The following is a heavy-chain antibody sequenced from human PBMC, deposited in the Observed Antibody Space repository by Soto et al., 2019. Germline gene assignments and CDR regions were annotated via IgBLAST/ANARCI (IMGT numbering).Heavy chain of an antibody. D-gene: IGHD1-1*01. CDR1: GGSFSGYY. CDR2: INHSLST. J-gene: IGHJ4*02. Sequence: SETLSLTCAVYGGSFSGYYWTWIRQPPVTGLEFIGEINHSLSTNYNPSLKSRFTISLYTSKNHFSLKLTSVTAADTAVYYCARDKTTGLFDYWGQGTLVTVSS. CDR3: ARDKTTGLFDY. V-gene: IGHV4-34*01.